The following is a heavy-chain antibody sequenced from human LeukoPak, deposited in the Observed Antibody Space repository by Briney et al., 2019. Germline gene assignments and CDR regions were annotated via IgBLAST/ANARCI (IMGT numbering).Heavy chain of an antibody. J-gene: IGHJ5*02. D-gene: IGHD2-2*01. Sequence: SETLSLTCTVSGGSISSYYWSWIRQPPGKGLEWIGYIYYSGSTNYNPSLKSRVTISVDTSKNQFSLKLSSVTAADTAVYYCARGTRWSAATRGNWFDPRGQGTLVTVSS. CDR1: GGSISSYY. CDR2: IYYSGST. V-gene: IGHV4-59*01. CDR3: ARGTRWSAATRGNWFDP.